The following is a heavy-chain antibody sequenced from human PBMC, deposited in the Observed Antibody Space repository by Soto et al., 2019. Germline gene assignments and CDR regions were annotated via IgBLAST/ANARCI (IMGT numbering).Heavy chain of an antibody. Sequence: QVQLVQSGAEVKKPGASVKVSCKASGYTFTSYAMHWVRQAPGQRLAWMGWINAGNSNTKYSQKFRGRVIITRDTSASTAYMELSSLRSEDTAVYYCARESLPYYDFWSSYGDAFDIWCQGTMVTVSS. V-gene: IGHV1-3*01. CDR1: GYTFTSYA. CDR2: INAGNSNT. CDR3: ARESLPYYDFWSSYGDAFDI. J-gene: IGHJ3*02. D-gene: IGHD3-3*01.